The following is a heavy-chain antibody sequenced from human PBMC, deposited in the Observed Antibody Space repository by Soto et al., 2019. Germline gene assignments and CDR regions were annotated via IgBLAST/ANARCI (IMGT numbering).Heavy chain of an antibody. CDR1: GGSFSGYY. V-gene: IGHV4-34*01. Sequence: SETLSLTCAVYGGSFSGYYWSWIRQPPGKGLEWIGEINHSGSTNYNPSLKSRVTISVDTSKNQFSLKLSSVTAADTAVYYCAREGIVVVPAAMPRTCYFDYWGQGTLVTVSS. D-gene: IGHD2-2*01. CDR3: AREGIVVVPAAMPRTCYFDY. CDR2: INHSGST. J-gene: IGHJ4*02.